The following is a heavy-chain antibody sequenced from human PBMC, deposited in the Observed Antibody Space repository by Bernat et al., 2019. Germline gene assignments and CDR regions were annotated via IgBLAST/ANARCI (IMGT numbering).Heavy chain of an antibody. V-gene: IGHV2-26*01. D-gene: IGHD3-22*01. J-gene: IGHJ3*02. Sequence: QVTLKESGPVLVKPTETLTLTCTVSGFSLSNARMGVSWIRQPPGKALEWLAHIFSNDEKSYSTSLKSRLTISKDTSKSQVVLTMTNMDPEDTATYYCARHYYYDSSGYYDAFDIWGQGTMVTVSS. CDR3: ARHYYYDSSGYYDAFDI. CDR1: GFSLSNARMG. CDR2: IFSNDEK.